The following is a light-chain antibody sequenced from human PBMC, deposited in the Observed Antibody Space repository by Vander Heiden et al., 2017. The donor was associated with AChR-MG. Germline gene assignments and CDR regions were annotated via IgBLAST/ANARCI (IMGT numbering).Light chain of an antibody. CDR1: SSDVGGYDY. J-gene: IGLJ3*02. V-gene: IGLV2-11*01. CDR2: DVN. Sequence: HSALTQPRSVSGSLGQSVTISCTGSSSDVGGYDYVSWYQHFPGIAPKLIIFDVNKRPSGVPGRVSGSKSGTTASLSISGLQAEDDAYYDCCSYASTYTCVFGGGTSLTVL. CDR3: CSYASTYTCV.